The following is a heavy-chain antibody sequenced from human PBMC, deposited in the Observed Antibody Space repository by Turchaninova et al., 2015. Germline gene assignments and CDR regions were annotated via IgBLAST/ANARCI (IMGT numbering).Heavy chain of an antibody. Sequence: QIYLVQSGTEVKKPGASVKVSCKASGYSFSSYGIGWVRQAPGQGLEWVGWISAYNGNTKYAQRLQGRVTMTTDTSTSTAYMALRSLSSDETGMYYCSRGHDDFYCMDTGGFLHWGQGTLVTVSS. D-gene: IGHD2-21*02. J-gene: IGHJ4*02. CDR3: SRGHDDFYCMDTGGFLH. CDR1: GYSFSSYG. V-gene: IGHV1-18*04. CDR2: ISAYNGNT.